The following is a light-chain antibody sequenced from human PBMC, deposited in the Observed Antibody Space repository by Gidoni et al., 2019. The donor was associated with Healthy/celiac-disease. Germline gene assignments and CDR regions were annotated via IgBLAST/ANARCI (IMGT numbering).Light chain of an antibody. CDR2: NAS. J-gene: IGKJ5*01. V-gene: IGKV3-11*02. CDR3: QQCSNWPLIT. Sequence: ILLTPSLATMSLSPGERPTLSCRASQSVHTYLAWYQQKPGQAPRLLIYNASNRATGIPARVCGSGSGRDFTLTISSLEPEDFAVDYCQQCSNWPLITFGQGTRLEIK. CDR1: QSVHTY.